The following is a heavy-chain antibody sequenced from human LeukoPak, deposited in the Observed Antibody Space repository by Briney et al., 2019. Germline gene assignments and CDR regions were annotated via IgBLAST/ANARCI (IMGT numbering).Heavy chain of an antibody. CDR2: ITSDGSST. CDR1: GFTFGSPW. J-gene: IGHJ4*02. V-gene: IGHV3-74*01. Sequence: GGSLRLSCAASGFTFGSPWMHWVRQAPGKGLMWVSRITSDGSSTNYADSVKGRFTISRDNAKNTLYLQMNSLRAEDTAVYYCARDGSLPDYWGQGTLVTVSS. CDR3: ARDGSLPDY.